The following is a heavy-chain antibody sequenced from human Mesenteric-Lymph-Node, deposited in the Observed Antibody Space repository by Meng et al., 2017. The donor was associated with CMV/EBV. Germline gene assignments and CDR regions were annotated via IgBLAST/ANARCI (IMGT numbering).Heavy chain of an antibody. CDR3: ARGYSYGDY. CDR2: ISYDGSNK. Sequence: GGSLRLSCAASGFTFSSYAMHWVRQAPGKGLEWVAVISYDGSNKYYADSVKGRFTISRDNSKNTLYLQMNSLRPEDTAIYYCARGYSYGDYWGQGTLVTVSS. V-gene: IGHV3-30*04. D-gene: IGHD5-12*01. J-gene: IGHJ4*02. CDR1: GFTFSSYA.